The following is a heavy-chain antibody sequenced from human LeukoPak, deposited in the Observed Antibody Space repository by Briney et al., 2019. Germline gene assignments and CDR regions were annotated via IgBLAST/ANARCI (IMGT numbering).Heavy chain of an antibody. V-gene: IGHV1-2*02. J-gene: IGHJ4*02. CDR2: INPGNGGT. Sequence: ASVKVSCKTSGYTFTDYYIFWVRQAPGQGLEWMGWINPGNGGTNYAQRFHGRVTIIRDMSINTAYMELTSLISGDTAIYYCARYKHGSYNVDYWGQGTLVTVSS. CDR1: GYTFTDYY. CDR3: ARYKHGSYNVDY. D-gene: IGHD3-10*01.